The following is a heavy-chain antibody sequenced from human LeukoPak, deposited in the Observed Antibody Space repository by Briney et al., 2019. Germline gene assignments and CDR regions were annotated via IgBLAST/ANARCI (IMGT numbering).Heavy chain of an antibody. CDR1: GGSISSGDYY. J-gene: IGHJ3*02. CDR2: IYYSGST. D-gene: IGHD3-3*01. CDR3: ARDYDFWSGYYVGRDAFDI. Sequence: SETLSLTCTVSGGSISSGDYYWSWIRQPPGTGLEWIGYIYYSGSTYYNPSLKSRVTISVDTSKNQFSLKLSSVTAADTAVYYCARDYDFWSGYYVGRDAFDIWGQGTMVTVSS. V-gene: IGHV4-30-4*08.